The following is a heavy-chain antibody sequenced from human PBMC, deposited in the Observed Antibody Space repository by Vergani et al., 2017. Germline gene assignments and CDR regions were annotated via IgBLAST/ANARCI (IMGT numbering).Heavy chain of an antibody. J-gene: IGHJ4*02. D-gene: IGHD3-22*01. CDR1: GFTFSSYA. CDR2: ISGSGGST. V-gene: IGHV3-23*01. Sequence: EVQLLESGGGLVQPGGSLRLSCAASGFTFSSYAMSWVRQAPGKGLEWVSAISGSGGSTYYADSVKGRFTISRDNSKNTLYLQMNSLRAEDTAVYYCANPSYDSSGYYGFWGQGTLVTVSS. CDR3: ANPSYDSSGYYGF.